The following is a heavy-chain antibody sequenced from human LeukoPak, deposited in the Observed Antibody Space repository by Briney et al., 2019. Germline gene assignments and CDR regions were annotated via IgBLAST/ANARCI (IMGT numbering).Heavy chain of an antibody. CDR2: INWNGGNT. CDR3: ARLGTRYCSSTSCHPQFAY. CDR1: GFNFDDSG. J-gene: IGHJ4*02. V-gene: IGHV3-20*04. Sequence: PGGSLRLSCAASGFNFDDSGMSWVRQAPGKGLEWVSGINWNGGNTGYADSVKGRFTISRDNAKNSLYLQMNSLRAEDTALYYCARLGTRYCSSTSCHPQFAYWGQGTLVTVSS. D-gene: IGHD2-2*01.